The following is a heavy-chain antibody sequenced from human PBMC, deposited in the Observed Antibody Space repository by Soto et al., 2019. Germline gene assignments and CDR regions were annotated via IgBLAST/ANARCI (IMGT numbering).Heavy chain of an antibody. CDR1: GFTFSSYG. J-gene: IGHJ4*02. Sequence: PGGSLRLSCAASGFTFSSYGMHWVRQAPGKGLEWVAVISYDGSNKYYADSVKGRFTISRDNSKNTLYLQMNSLRAEDTAVYYCAKEKRDYGDYFDYWGQGTLVTVSS. CDR3: AKEKRDYGDYFDY. CDR2: ISYDGSNK. D-gene: IGHD4-17*01. V-gene: IGHV3-30*18.